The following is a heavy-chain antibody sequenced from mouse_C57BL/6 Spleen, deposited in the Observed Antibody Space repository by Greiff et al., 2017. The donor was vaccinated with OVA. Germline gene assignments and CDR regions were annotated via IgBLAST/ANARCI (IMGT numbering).Heavy chain of an antibody. CDR3: ARDQYFDV. V-gene: IGHV5-4*01. Sequence: EVLLVESGGGLVKPGGSLKLSCAASGFPFSSYAMSWVRQTPEKRLEWVATISDGGSYTYYPDNVKGRFTISRDNAKNNLYLQMSHLKSEDTAMYYCARDQYFDVWGTGTTVTVSS. CDR2: ISDGGSYT. CDR1: GFPFSSYA. J-gene: IGHJ1*03.